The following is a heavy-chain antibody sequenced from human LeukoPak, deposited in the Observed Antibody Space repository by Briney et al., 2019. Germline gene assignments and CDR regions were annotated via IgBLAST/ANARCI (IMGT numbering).Heavy chain of an antibody. CDR1: GFTFSSYS. V-gene: IGHV3-21*04. Sequence: PGWSLRLSCAASGFTFSSYSMNWVRQAPGKGLEAVSSISSSSDYIYYADSVKGRFTISRDNAKNSLYLQMNSLRAEDTAVYYCARDLHPLSSSWVNWFDPWGQGTLVTVSS. J-gene: IGHJ5*02. CDR2: ISSSSDYI. D-gene: IGHD6-13*01. CDR3: ARDLHPLSSSWVNWFDP.